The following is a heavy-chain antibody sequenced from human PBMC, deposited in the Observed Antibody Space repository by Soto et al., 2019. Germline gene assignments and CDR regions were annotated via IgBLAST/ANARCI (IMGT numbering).Heavy chain of an antibody. CDR1: GFTFSNAW. J-gene: IGHJ4*02. CDR2: IKSKTDGGTT. Sequence: GGSLRLSCAASGFTFSNAWMSWVRQAPGKGLEWVGRIKSKTDGGTTDYAAPVKGRFTISRDDSKNTLYLQMNSLKTEDTAVYYCTTDNPGTMVRGVIITCWGQGTLVTVSS. D-gene: IGHD3-10*01. V-gene: IGHV3-15*01. CDR3: TTDNPGTMVRGVIITC.